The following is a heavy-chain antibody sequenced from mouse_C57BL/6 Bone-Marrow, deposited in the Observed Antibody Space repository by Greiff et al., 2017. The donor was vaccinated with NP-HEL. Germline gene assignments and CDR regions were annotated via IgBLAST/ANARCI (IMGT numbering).Heavy chain of an antibody. CDR2: IYPGDGDT. CDR1: GYAFSSYW. V-gene: IGHV1-80*01. CDR3: ARNYYDAMDY. D-gene: IGHD1-1*01. J-gene: IGHJ4*01. Sequence: VQLVESGAELVKPGASVKISCKASGYAFSSYWMNWVKQRPGKGLEWIGQIYPGDGDTNYNGKFKGKATLTADKSSSTAYMQLSSLTSEDSAVYFCARNYYDAMDYWGQGTSVTVSS.